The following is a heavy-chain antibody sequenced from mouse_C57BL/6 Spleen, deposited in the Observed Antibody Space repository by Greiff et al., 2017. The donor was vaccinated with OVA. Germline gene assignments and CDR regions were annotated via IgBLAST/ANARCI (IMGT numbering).Heavy chain of an antibody. Sequence: QVQLQQSGPELVKPGASVKISCKASGYAFSSSWMNWVKQRPGKGLEWIGRIYPGDGDTNYNGKFKGKATLTADKSSSTAYMQLSILTSEDSAVYFGARTAQATPMDYWGQGTSVTVSS. CDR1: GYAFSSSW. D-gene: IGHD3-2*02. CDR3: ARTAQATPMDY. J-gene: IGHJ4*01. CDR2: IYPGDGDT. V-gene: IGHV1-82*01.